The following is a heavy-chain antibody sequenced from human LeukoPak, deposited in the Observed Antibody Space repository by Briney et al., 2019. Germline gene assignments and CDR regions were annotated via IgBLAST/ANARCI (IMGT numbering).Heavy chain of an antibody. CDR3: ARDLRGAGDY. Sequence: GGSLRLSCAASGFTFSTYATHWVRQAPGKGLEYVSSITSNGDGTYYANSVKGRFTISRDNSKSTLYLQMGSLRADDMAIYYCARDLRGAGDYWGQGTLVTVSS. CDR2: ITSNGDGT. J-gene: IGHJ4*02. CDR1: GFTFSTYA. D-gene: IGHD3-10*01. V-gene: IGHV3-64*01.